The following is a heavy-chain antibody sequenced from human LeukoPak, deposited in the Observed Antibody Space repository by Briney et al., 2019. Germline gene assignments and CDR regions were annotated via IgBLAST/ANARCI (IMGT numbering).Heavy chain of an antibody. D-gene: IGHD2-15*01. V-gene: IGHV3-13*01. CDR1: GFTFSSYD. Sequence: GGSLRLSCAASGFTFSSYDMHWVRQATGKGLECVSAIGTAGDTYYPGSVKGRFTISRENANNSLYLQMNSLRAGDTAVYYCARAEGFGYFDLWGRGTLVTVSS. J-gene: IGHJ2*01. CDR2: IGTAGDT. CDR3: ARAEGFGYFDL.